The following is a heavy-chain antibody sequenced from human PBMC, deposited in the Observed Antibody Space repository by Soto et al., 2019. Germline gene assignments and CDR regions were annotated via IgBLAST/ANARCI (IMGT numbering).Heavy chain of an antibody. D-gene: IGHD5-18*01. CDR1: GYSISSSNW. CDR2: IYYSGST. CDR3: EIYSYGFGVDY. Sequence: SETLSLTCAVSGYSISSSNWWGWIRQPPGKGLEWIGYIYYSGSTYYNPSLKSRVTMSVDTSKNQFSLKLSSVTAVDTAVYYCEIYSYGFGVDYWGQGTLVTVSS. V-gene: IGHV4-28*01. J-gene: IGHJ4*02.